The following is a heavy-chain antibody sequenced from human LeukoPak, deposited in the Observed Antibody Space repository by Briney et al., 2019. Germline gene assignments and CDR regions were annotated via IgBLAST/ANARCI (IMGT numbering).Heavy chain of an antibody. V-gene: IGHV1-2*02. CDR2: INPNSGGT. Sequence: ASVKVSCKASGYTFTGYYMHWVRQAPAQGLEWMGWINPNSGGTNYAQKFQGRVTMTRDTSISTAYMELSRLRSDDTAVYYCARERYCSSTSCLDFDYWGQGTLVTVSS. CDR1: GYTFTGYY. J-gene: IGHJ4*02. CDR3: ARERYCSSTSCLDFDY. D-gene: IGHD2-2*01.